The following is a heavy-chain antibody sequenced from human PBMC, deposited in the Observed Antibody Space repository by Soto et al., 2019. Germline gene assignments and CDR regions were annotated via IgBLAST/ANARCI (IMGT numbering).Heavy chain of an antibody. D-gene: IGHD3-22*01. J-gene: IGHJ6*02. V-gene: IGHV3-33*01. CDR3: AREFYDSSGYSYPSSYGMDV. CDR2: IWYDGSNK. Sequence: QVQLVESGGGVVQPGRSLRLSCAASGFTFSSYGMHWVRQAPGKGLEWVAVIWYDGSNKYYADSVKGRFTISRDKSKNTLYLQMNSLRAEDTAVYYCAREFYDSSGYSYPSSYGMDVWGQGTTVTVSS. CDR1: GFTFSSYG.